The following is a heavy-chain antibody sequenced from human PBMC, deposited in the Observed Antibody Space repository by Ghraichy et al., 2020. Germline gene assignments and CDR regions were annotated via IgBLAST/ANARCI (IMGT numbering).Heavy chain of an antibody. CDR2: ISGSDTST. Sequence: GSLRLSCAASGFTFSNYAMSWVRQAPGKGLEWVSTISGSDTSTYYADSVKGRFTISRDNSNNTLYLQVNSLRAEDTAVYYCAKDSAGNYYYYGMDVWGQGTTVTVSS. CDR3: AKDSAGNYYYYGMDV. J-gene: IGHJ6*02. V-gene: IGHV3-23*01. CDR1: GFTFSNYA. D-gene: IGHD6-19*01.